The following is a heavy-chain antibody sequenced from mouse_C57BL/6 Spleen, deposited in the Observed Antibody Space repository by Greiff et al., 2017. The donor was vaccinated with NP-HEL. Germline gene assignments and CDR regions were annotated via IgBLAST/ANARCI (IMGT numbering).Heavy chain of an antibody. V-gene: IGHV5-4*01. J-gene: IGHJ3*01. D-gene: IGHD2-2*01. CDR2: ISDGGSYT. CDR1: GFTFSSYA. CDR3: ARNGYDGAY. Sequence: EVQRVESGGGLVKPGGSLKLSCAASGFTFSSYAMSWVRQTPEKRLEWVATISDGGSYTYYPDNVKGRFTISRDNAKNNLYLQMSHLKSEDTAMYYCARNGYDGAYWGQGTLVTVSA.